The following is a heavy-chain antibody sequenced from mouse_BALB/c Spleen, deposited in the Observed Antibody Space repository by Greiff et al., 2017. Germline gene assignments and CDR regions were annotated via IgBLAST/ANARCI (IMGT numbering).Heavy chain of an antibody. CDR2: ISSGSSTI. V-gene: IGHV5-17*02. CDR3: ARSDDYDGVDY. D-gene: IGHD2-4*01. Sequence: EVNLVESGGGLVQPGGSRKLSCAASGFTFSSFGMHWVRQAPEKGLEWVAYISSGSSTIYYADTVKGRFTISRDNPKNTLFLQMTSLRSEDTAMYYCARSDDYDGVDYWGQGTTLTVSS. CDR1: GFTFSSFG. J-gene: IGHJ2*01.